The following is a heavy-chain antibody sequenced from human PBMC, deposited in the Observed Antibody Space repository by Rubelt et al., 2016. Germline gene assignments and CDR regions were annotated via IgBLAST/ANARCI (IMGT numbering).Heavy chain of an antibody. D-gene: IGHD6-6*01. CDR3: ARDRIRIAARQGWYFDL. J-gene: IGHJ2*01. V-gene: IGHV1-18*01. Sequence: QVQLVQSGAEVKKPGASVKVSCKASGYTFTSYGISWVRQAPGQGLEWMGWISAYNGNPNYAQKLQGRVTMTTDTSTSTAYMELRSLRSDDTAVYYCARDRIRIAARQGWYFDLWGRGTLVTVSS. CDR1: GYTFTSYG. CDR2: ISAYNGNP.